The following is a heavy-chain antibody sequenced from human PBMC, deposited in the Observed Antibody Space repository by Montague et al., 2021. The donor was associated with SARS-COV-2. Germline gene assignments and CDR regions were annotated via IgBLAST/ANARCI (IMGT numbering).Heavy chain of an antibody. V-gene: IGHV4-39*01. CDR2: IYYSGST. J-gene: IGHJ5*02. CDR3: ARRSYDILTGYSIPDWFDP. D-gene: IGHD3-9*01. Sequence: SETLSLTCTVSGGSISSSSYYWGWLRQPPGKGLEWIGCIYYSGSTYYNPSLKSRVTISVDTSKNQFSLKLSSVTAADTAVYYCARRSYDILTGYSIPDWFDPWGQGTLVTVSS. CDR1: GGSISSSSYY.